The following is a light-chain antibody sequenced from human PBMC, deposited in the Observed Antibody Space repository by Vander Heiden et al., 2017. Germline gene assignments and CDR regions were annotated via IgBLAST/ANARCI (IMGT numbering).Light chain of an antibody. Sequence: SPLTQPPPASGSPGQSVTSSCTGTSSDVGGYNYVSWYQQRPSKATNVMIYEVNRRPSGVPDRFSGSKSGNTAALTVSELQAEDEADYYCSSYAGSNDFVFGTGTKVTVL. CDR1: SSDVGGYNY. CDR2: EVN. CDR3: SSYAGSNDFV. V-gene: IGLV2-8*01. J-gene: IGLJ1*01.